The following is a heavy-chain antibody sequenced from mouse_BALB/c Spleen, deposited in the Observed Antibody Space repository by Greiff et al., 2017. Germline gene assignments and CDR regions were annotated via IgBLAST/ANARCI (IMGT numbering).Heavy chain of an antibody. J-gene: IGHJ3*01. V-gene: IGHV5-17*02. D-gene: IGHD2-4*01. CDR3: ARSSMITTVFAY. CDR2: ISSGSSTI. CDR1: GFTFSSFG. Sequence: EVQLVESGGGLVQPGGSRKLSCAASGFTFSSFGMHWVRQAPEKGLEWVAYISSGSSTIYYADTVKGRFTISRDNPKNTLFLQMTSLRSEDTAMYYCARSSMITTVFAYWGQGTLVTVS.